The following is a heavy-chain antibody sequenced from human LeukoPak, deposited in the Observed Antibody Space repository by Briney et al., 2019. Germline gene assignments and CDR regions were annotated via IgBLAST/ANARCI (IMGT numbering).Heavy chain of an antibody. D-gene: IGHD6-13*01. J-gene: IGHJ4*02. CDR3: ARDRGTAAAGPDFDY. V-gene: IGHV4-59*01. CDR1: DVSISSYY. CDR2: GST. Sequence: SETLSLTCTVSDVSISSYYWSWIRQPPGKGLEWIGYGSTNYNPSLKSRVTISVDTSKNQLSLKLSSVTAADTAVYYCARDRGTAAAGPDFDYWGQGTLVTVSS.